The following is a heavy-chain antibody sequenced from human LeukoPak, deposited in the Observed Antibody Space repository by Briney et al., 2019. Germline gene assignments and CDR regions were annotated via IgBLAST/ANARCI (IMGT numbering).Heavy chain of an antibody. V-gene: IGHV3-7*01. CDR1: GFTFNNYW. CDR3: ARDLVGASYY. J-gene: IGHJ4*02. CDR2: INRDGSEK. Sequence: GGSLRLSCAASGFTFNNYWMSWVRQAPGKGLEWVANINRDGSEKYYVDSVEGRFTIFRDNGENTLSLQMNNLRVEDTAVYYCARDLVGASYYWSQGTLVTVSS. D-gene: IGHD1-26*01.